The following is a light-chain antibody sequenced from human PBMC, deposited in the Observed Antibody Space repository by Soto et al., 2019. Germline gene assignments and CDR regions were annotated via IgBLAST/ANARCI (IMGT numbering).Light chain of an antibody. Sequence: EIVMTQSPATLSVSLGERATLSYSASQSVSSNLAWYQLKPGQAPRLLIYGASTRATGIPARFSGSGSGTDFTLTISSLEPEDFAVYYCQQRSNWPITFGQGTRLEIK. V-gene: IGKV3-15*01. CDR3: QQRSNWPIT. CDR1: QSVSSN. CDR2: GAS. J-gene: IGKJ5*01.